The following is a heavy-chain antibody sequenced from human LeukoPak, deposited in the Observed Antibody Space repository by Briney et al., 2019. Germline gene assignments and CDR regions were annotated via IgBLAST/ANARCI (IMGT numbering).Heavy chain of an antibody. Sequence: SETLSLTCAVYGGSFSGYYWSWIRQPPGKGLEWIGAIYFLGDTYYNPSLKTRATMSVSASENQFSLKLASVTAADTATYYCARHHDYWSGYHFSGMDIWGRGTTVTVSS. CDR3: ARHHDYWSGYHFSGMDI. V-gene: IGHV4-34*01. D-gene: IGHD3-3*01. J-gene: IGHJ6*02. CDR1: GGSFSGYY. CDR2: IYFLGDT.